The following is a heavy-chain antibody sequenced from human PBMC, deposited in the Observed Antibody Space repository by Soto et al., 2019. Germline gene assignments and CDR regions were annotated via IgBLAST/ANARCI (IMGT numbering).Heavy chain of an antibody. D-gene: IGHD6-19*01. Sequence: EVRLVESGGGLVQPGRSLRLSCAASGFAFDDYALHWGRQAPGKGLGWVSGVSWNSGNVGYADSVKGRFTISRDNAKKVLYLQMNSLRAEDTALYYCAKDSSPAVTYGFDIWGQGTMVTFPS. CDR2: VSWNSGNV. CDR1: GFAFDDYA. J-gene: IGHJ3*02. V-gene: IGHV3-9*01. CDR3: AKDSSPAVTYGFDI.